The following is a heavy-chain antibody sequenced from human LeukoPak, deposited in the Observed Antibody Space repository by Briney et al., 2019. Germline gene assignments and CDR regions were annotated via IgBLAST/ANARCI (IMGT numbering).Heavy chain of an antibody. CDR2: ISYDGSKK. Sequence: GGSLRLSCVSSAFTFSRYAMDWVRQAPGKGLEWVAGISYDGSKKYYADSVKGRFTVSRDNSKNTLYLQMDSLRAEDTAVYYCAKDQEWELLFLFDQWGQGTLVTVFS. CDR1: AFTFSRYA. J-gene: IGHJ4*02. V-gene: IGHV3-30*18. CDR3: AKDQEWELLFLFDQ. D-gene: IGHD4-23*01.